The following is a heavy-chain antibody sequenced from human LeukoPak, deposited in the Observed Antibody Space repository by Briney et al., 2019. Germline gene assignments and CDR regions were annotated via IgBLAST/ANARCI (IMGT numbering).Heavy chain of an antibody. CDR1: VFTFTSSA. D-gene: IGHD3-10*01. J-gene: IGHJ4*02. Sequence: SVKVSCTASVFTFTSSAMQWVRQARGQRLEWIGWIVVGSGNTNYAQKFQERVTITRDMSTSTAYMELSSLRSEDTAVYYCAAIRSYWVYWGQGTLVTVSS. CDR2: IVVGSGNT. V-gene: IGHV1-58*02. CDR3: AAIRSYWVY.